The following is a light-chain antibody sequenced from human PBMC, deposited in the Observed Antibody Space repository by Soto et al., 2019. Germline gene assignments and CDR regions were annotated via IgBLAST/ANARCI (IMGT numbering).Light chain of an antibody. J-gene: IGKJ4*01. CDR3: QQNYGTLQLT. CDR2: AAS. V-gene: IGKV1-39*01. CDR1: QSISTY. Sequence: DIQMTQSPSSLSASVGDRVTITCRASQSISTYLNWYQHKPGKAPKLLIYAASSLQSGVPSRFSGSGSGTDFTLTISSLQPEDFATYYCQQNYGTLQLTFGGGTKVEIK.